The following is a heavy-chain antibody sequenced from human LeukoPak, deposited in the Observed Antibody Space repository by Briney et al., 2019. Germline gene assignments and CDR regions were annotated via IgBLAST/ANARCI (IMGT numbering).Heavy chain of an antibody. J-gene: IGHJ4*02. CDR1: GGSFSDYY. V-gene: IGHV4-34*01. D-gene: IGHD3-10*01. CDR3: ARGHPYRYYYGSGSYYTDY. Sequence: SETLSLTCAVYGGSFSDYYWSWIRQPPGRGLEWIGEINHSGSTNYNPSLKSRVTISVDTSKNQFSLKLSSVTAADTAVYYCARGHPYRYYYGSGSYYTDYWGQGTLVTVSS. CDR2: INHSGST.